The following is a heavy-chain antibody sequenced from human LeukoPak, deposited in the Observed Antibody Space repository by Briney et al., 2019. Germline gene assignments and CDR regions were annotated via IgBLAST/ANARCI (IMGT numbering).Heavy chain of an antibody. Sequence: GASVKVSCKASGYTFTGYYMHWVRQAPGQGLEWMGWINPNSGGTNYAQKFQGRVTMTRDTSTSTAYMELSRLRSDDTALYYCARERYYSSGNYNNRIDYWGQGTLVTVSS. CDR1: GYTFTGYY. CDR3: ARERYYSSGNYNNRIDY. J-gene: IGHJ4*02. V-gene: IGHV1-2*02. CDR2: INPNSGGT. D-gene: IGHD3-10*01.